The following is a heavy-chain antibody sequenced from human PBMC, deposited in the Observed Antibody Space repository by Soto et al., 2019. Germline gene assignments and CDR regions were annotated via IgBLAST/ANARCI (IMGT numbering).Heavy chain of an antibody. V-gene: IGHV4-34*01. D-gene: IGHD5-18*01. CDR2: INHSGST. CDR3: ARGHSYGFSRKRYNWFDP. CDR1: GGSFGGYY. Sequence: AETLSLTCAVYGGSFGGYYWSGIRQPPGKGLEWIGEINHSGSTNYNPSLKSRVTISVDTSKNQFSLKLSSVTAADTAVYYCARGHSYGFSRKRYNWFDPWGQGTLVTVSS. J-gene: IGHJ5*02.